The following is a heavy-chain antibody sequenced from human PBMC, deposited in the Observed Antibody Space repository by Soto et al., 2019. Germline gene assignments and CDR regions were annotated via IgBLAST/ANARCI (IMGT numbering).Heavy chain of an antibody. D-gene: IGHD6-13*01. CDR1: GYTFTGYY. J-gene: IGHJ5*02. CDR2: INPNSGGT. CDR3: ARQLRNTYSSSWYDWFDP. V-gene: IGHV1-2*04. Sequence: ASVKVSCKASGYTFTGYYMHWVRQAPGQGLEWMGWINPNSGGTNYAQKFQGWVTMTRDTSISTAYMELSRLRSDDTAVYYCARQLRNTYSSSWYDWFDPWGQGTLVTVSS.